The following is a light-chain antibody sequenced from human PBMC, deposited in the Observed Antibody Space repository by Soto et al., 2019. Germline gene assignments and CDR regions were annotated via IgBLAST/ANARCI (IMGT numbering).Light chain of an antibody. CDR3: MQALQTGT. J-gene: IGKJ1*01. V-gene: IGKV2-28*01. CDR2: LGS. CDR1: QSLLHSNGYNY. Sequence: DIVMTQSPLSLPVTPGEPASISCRSSQSLLHSNGYNYLDWYLQKPGQSSQLLIYLGSNRASGVPDRFSGSGSGTDFTLKISRVEAEDVGVYYCMQALQTGTFGQGTKVEI.